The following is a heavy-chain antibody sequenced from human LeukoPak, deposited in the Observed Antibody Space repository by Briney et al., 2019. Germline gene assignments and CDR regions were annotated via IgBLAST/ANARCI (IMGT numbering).Heavy chain of an antibody. CDR1: GFTVITND. CDR2: LYSDGNT. CDR3: ARGVEPLAANTLAY. Sequence: PGGSLRLPCAASGFTVITNDMTWVRQAPGKGLEWGSVLYSDGNTKYADSVQGRFTISRDNSKNTLYLEMNSLSPDDTAVYYCARGVEPLAANTLAYWGQGTLVTVSS. D-gene: IGHD1-14*01. J-gene: IGHJ4*02. V-gene: IGHV3-53*01.